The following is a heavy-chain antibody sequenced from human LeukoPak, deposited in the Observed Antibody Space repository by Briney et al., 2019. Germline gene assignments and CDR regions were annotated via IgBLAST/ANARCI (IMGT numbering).Heavy chain of an antibody. J-gene: IGHJ4*02. V-gene: IGHV3-23*01. CDR2: ISGSGGST. D-gene: IGHD4-17*01. CDR3: AKALQASYGDYDAVDH. CDR1: GFTFSTYA. Sequence: QSGGSLRLSCAASGFTFSTYAMNWVRQAPGKGLEWVSAISGSGGSTYYADSVKGRFTISRDNSKNTLYLQMNSLRAEDTATYYCAKALQASYGDYDAVDHWGQGTLVTVSS.